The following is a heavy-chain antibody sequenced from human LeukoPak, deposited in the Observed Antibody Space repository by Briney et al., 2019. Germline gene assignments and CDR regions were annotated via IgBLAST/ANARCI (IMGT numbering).Heavy chain of an antibody. V-gene: IGHV3-73*01. J-gene: IGHJ4*02. CDR1: GFTFSGSA. D-gene: IGHD6-13*01. CDR3: TRRIAAAGNPSNFDY. CDR2: IRSKANSYAT. Sequence: GGSLRLSCAASGFTFSGSAMHGVRQASGKGLECVGRIRSKANSYATAYAASVKGRFTISRDDSKNTAYLQMNSLKTEETAVYYCTRRIAAAGNPSNFDYWGQGTLVTVSS.